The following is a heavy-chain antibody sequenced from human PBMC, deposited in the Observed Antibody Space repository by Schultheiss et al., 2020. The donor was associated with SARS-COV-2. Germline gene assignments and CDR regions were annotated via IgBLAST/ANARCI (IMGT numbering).Heavy chain of an antibody. CDR2: IYYSGST. CDR1: GGSISSGGYY. D-gene: IGHD3-10*01. J-gene: IGHJ4*02. V-gene: IGHV4-31*03. CDR3: ARAARVEQLFSVRGGHLDY. Sequence: SQTLSLTCTVSGGSISSGGYYWSWIRQHPGKGLEWIGYIYYSGSTYYNPSLKSRVTISADTSDNQFSLRLTSVTAADTAVYYCARAARVEQLFSVRGGHLDYWGRGTQVTVSS.